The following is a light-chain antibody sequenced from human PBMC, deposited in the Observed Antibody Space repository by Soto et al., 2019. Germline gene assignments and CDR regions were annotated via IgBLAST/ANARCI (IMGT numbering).Light chain of an antibody. Sequence: QSALTQPASVSGSPGQSITISCTGTSSDVGAYNYVSWYQQHPGKAPKLMIYGVSNRPSGVSNRFSGSKSGNTASLTISGLQAGDEADYYCSSYTSSSTLLFGGGTKLTVL. V-gene: IGLV2-14*01. CDR2: GVS. CDR3: SSYTSSSTLL. CDR1: SSDVGAYNY. J-gene: IGLJ2*01.